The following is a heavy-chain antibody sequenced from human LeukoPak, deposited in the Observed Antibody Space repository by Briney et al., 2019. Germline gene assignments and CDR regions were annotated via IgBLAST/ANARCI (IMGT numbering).Heavy chain of an antibody. D-gene: IGHD3-22*01. V-gene: IGHV3-23*01. CDR1: GFTFSSYS. J-gene: IGHJ4*02. CDR2: ISGSGGAT. Sequence: GGSLRLSCAASGFTFSSYSMNWVRQAPGKGLEWVSGISGSGGATYYADSVKGRFTVSRDDPHNTLYLQMNSLRAEDTAIYYCARDLLDYYYDSSGFPYWGQGTLVTVSS. CDR3: ARDLLDYYYDSSGFPY.